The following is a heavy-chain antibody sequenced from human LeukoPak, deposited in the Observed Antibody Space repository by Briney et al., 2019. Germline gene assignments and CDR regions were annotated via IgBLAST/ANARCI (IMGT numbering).Heavy chain of an antibody. J-gene: IGHJ5*02. CDR1: GGSFSGYY. CDR2: INHSGST. Sequence: SETLSLTCAVYGGSFSGYYWSWIRQPPGKGLEWIGEINHSGSTNYNPSLKSRVTISVDTSKNQFSLKLSSVTAADTAVYYCANRIAAAGRGSGWFDPWGQGTLVTVSS. D-gene: IGHD6-13*01. CDR3: ANRIAAAGRGSGWFDP. V-gene: IGHV4-34*01.